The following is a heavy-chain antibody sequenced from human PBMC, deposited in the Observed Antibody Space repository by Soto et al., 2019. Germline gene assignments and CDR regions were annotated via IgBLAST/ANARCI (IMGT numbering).Heavy chain of an antibody. Sequence: EVQLMESGGGLAQPGGSLTLSCAASGFTFSNYWMSWVRQAPGMGLEWVANIKSDGSDKYYVDSVKGRFTISRDNTKNSLSLQLNSLRAEDTAVYYCARDRYSSSLFDFWGQGTMVTVSS. J-gene: IGHJ3*01. D-gene: IGHD6-13*01. CDR1: GFTFSNYW. V-gene: IGHV3-7*03. CDR2: IKSDGSDK. CDR3: ARDRYSSSLFDF.